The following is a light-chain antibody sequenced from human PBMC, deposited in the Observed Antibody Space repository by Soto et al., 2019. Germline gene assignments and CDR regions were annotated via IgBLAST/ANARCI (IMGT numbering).Light chain of an antibody. Sequence: DIQMTQSPSSLSASLGDRVTVTCRASQSISTYLNWFQQRPGKAPKLLIYGAYTLQDGVPSRFSGSGSETEFTLTISSLQPEDFATYSCQQTYRTPLTFGGGTKVDIK. CDR3: QQTYRTPLT. CDR2: GAY. J-gene: IGKJ4*01. CDR1: QSISTY. V-gene: IGKV1-39*01.